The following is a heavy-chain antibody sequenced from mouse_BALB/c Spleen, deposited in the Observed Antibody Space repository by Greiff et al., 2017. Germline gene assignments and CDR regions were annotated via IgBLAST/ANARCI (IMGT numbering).Heavy chain of an antibody. CDR3: ARDASYYYGSSYGYAMDY. CDR2: SRNKANDYTT. D-gene: IGHD1-1*01. J-gene: IGHJ4*01. V-gene: IGHV7-1*02. Sequence: EVQVVESGGGLVQPGGSLRLSCATSGFTFSDFYMEWVRQPPGKRLEWIAASRNKANDYTTEYSASVKGRFIVSRDTSQSILYLQMNALRAEDTAIYYCARDASYYYGSSYGYAMDYWGQGTSVTVSS. CDR1: GFTFSDFY.